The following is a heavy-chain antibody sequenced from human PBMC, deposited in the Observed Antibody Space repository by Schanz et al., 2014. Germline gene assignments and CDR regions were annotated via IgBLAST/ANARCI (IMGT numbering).Heavy chain of an antibody. D-gene: IGHD5-12*01. CDR2: ISHDGQLD. CDR1: GFTFHTYD. J-gene: IGHJ6*04. Sequence: VHLEESGGGVVQPGRSLRLSCAASGFTFHTYDMHWVRQAPGKGLEWVAQISHDGQLDFYADSVKGRFTVSRDNNWKTLSQKMNSLRSDDTAKYHCAKEKSSAYSPAVTCYIDVWGKGTTVTVSS. V-gene: IGHV3-30-3*02. CDR3: AKEKSSAYSPAVTCYIDV.